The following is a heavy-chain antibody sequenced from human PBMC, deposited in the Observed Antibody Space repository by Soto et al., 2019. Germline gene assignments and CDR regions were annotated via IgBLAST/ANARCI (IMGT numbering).Heavy chain of an antibody. CDR1: GGPISSGDYY. V-gene: IGHV4-30-4*01. CDR3: ARLGKTLRYCSGGSCYSYYFDY. J-gene: IGHJ4*02. CDR2: IYYSGST. D-gene: IGHD2-15*01. Sequence: SETLSLTCTVSGGPISSGDYYWSWIRQPPGKGLEGIGYIYYSGSTYYNPSLKSRVTISVDTSKNQFSLKLSSVTAADTAVYYCARLGKTLRYCSGGSCYSYYFDYWGQGTLVTVPQ.